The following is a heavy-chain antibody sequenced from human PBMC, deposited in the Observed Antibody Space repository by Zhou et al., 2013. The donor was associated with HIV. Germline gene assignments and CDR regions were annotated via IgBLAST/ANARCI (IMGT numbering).Heavy chain of an antibody. D-gene: IGHD3-22*01. CDR2: ISAYNGNT. Sequence: QVQLVQSGAEVKKPGASVKVSCKASGYTFTSYGISWVRQAPGQGLEWMGWISAYNGNTNYAQKLQGRVTMTTDTSTSTAYMELRSLRSDDTAVYYCARAPRITMIVVVTPPEYWGQGTLVTVSS. V-gene: IGHV1-18*01. CDR1: GYTFTSYG. CDR3: ARAPRITMIVVVTPPEY. J-gene: IGHJ4*02.